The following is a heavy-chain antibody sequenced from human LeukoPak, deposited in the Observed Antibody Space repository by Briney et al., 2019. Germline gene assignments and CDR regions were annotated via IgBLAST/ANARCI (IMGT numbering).Heavy chain of an antibody. CDR3: TRNGYTEPYFDY. CDR1: GFTSRDYT. CDR2: IRDKAFGGTT. J-gene: IGHJ4*02. Sequence: GRSLRLSCTTSGFTSRDYTMSWVRQAPGKGLEWVGFIRDKAFGGTTEYAASVKGRFSISRDDPKSITYLQMNSLKTEDTAVYYCTRNGYTEPYFDYWGQGALVTVSS. V-gene: IGHV3-49*04. D-gene: IGHD5-24*01.